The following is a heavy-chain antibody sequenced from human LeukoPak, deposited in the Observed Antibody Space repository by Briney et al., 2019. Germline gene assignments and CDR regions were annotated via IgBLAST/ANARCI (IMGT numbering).Heavy chain of an antibody. CDR2: ISSSSSYI. Sequence: GGSLRLSCAASGLTFSSYSMNWVRQAPGKGLEWVSSISSSSSYIYYADSVKGRFTISRDNAKNSLYLQMNSLRAEDTAVYYCARDPDSTNYFDYWGQGTLVTVSS. CDR1: GLTFSSYS. D-gene: IGHD2/OR15-2a*01. V-gene: IGHV3-21*01. CDR3: ARDPDSTNYFDY. J-gene: IGHJ4*02.